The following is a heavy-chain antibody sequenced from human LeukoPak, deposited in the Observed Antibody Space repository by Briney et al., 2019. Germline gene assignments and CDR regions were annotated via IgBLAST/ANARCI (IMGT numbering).Heavy chain of an antibody. J-gene: IGHJ4*02. CDR2: IYYTGST. CDR1: GVSITSFF. D-gene: IGHD6-19*01. CDR3: ARDRSSGWYLDY. V-gene: IGHV4-59*01. Sequence: SETLSLTCTVSGVSITSFFWTWIRQSPGKGLERIGYIYYTGSTNYNPSLKSRITVSIDTSKNQFSLNLSSVTTTYTAVYYCARDRSSGWYLDYWGRGTLVTVSS.